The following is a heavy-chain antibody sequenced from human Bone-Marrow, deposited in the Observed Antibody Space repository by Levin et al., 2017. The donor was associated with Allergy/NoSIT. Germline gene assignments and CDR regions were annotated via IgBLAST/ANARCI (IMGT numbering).Heavy chain of an antibody. CDR3: ARDKRGNYVKGDWFDP. CDR1: GYTFTGYY. CDR2: INPNSGDT. Sequence: SGGSLRLSCKASGYTFTGYYIHWVRQAPGQGLEWMAWINPNSGDTNYSQKFQGRVTVTRDTSSSTAYMELSSLTSDDTAVYFCARDKRGNYVKGDWFDPWGQGTLVTVSS. V-gene: IGHV1-2*02. D-gene: IGHD4-11*01. J-gene: IGHJ5*02.